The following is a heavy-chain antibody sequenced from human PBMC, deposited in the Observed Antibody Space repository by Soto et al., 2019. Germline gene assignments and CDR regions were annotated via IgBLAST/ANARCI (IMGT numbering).Heavy chain of an antibody. CDR1: GFTFTDYW. J-gene: IGHJ5*02. V-gene: IGHV3-7*01. CDR3: ARDKRAVESPDSWYDP. Sequence: EVQLVESGGGLVQPGGSLRLSCASAGFTFTDYWMSWIRRAPGKGLEWVANIKQDGSETNYVDSVKGRFTISRDNAKNSQFLQMDSLRVEDTAISYCARDKRAVESPDSWYDPWGQGTLVTVSS. CDR2: IKQDGSET. D-gene: IGHD6-13*01.